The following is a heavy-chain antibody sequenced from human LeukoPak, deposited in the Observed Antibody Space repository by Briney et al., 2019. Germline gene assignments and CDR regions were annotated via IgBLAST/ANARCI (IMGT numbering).Heavy chain of an antibody. Sequence: GGSLRLSCAASGFDFSFTWLSWVRQAPGKGLELVGGIKSKTSGGTIDYAAPVRGRFTISRDDTENMVFLQMSSLKIEDTAVYYCTRESGYKTSRQRGFDSWGQGILVTVSS. CDR2: IKSKTSGGTI. CDR3: TRESGYKTSRQRGFDS. D-gene: IGHD5-12*01. CDR1: GFDFSFTW. V-gene: IGHV3-15*01. J-gene: IGHJ4*02.